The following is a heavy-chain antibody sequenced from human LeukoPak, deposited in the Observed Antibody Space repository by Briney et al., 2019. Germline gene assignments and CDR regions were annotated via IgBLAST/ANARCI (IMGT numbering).Heavy chain of an antibody. J-gene: IGHJ4*02. CDR2: IYYNGIT. Sequence: PSQTLPLTCTVSGGSISSGGYYWSWIRQHPGKGLEWIGYIYYNGITYYSPSLKSRVTISIDPSKDLFSLELSSVTAADTAVYYCARFAEMATIFYFDYWGQGTLVTVSS. D-gene: IGHD5-24*01. CDR3: ARFAEMATIFYFDY. CDR1: GGSISSGGYY. V-gene: IGHV4-31*03.